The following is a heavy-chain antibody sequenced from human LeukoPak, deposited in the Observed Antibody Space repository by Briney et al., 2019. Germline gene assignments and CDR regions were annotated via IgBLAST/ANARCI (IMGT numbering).Heavy chain of an antibody. Sequence: GGSLRLSCAASGFTFSSYSMNWVRQAPGKGLEWVSSISSSSSYIYYADSVKGRFTISRDNAKNSLYLQMNSLRAEDTAVYYCASRLGINDAFDIWGQGTMVTVSS. J-gene: IGHJ3*02. CDR3: ASRLGINDAFDI. CDR1: GFTFSSYS. D-gene: IGHD3-10*01. CDR2: ISSSSSYI. V-gene: IGHV3-21*01.